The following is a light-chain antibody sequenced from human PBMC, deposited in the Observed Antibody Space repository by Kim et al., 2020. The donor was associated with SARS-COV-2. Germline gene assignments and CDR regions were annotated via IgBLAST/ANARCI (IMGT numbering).Light chain of an antibody. CDR3: QQRVSWPLI. J-gene: IGKJ4*01. Sequence: LSPGESAPLSCRASQSIGSFLAWYQQKPGQAPRLLIYDASIRATGIPARFSGSGSGTDFTLTISSLEPEDFAVYYCQQRVSWPLIFGGGTKVDIK. CDR2: DAS. CDR1: QSIGSF. V-gene: IGKV3-11*01.